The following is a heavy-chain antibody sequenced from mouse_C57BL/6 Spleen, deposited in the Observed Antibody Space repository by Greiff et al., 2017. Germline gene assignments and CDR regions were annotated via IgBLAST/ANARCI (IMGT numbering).Heavy chain of an antibody. D-gene: IGHD3-2*02. Sequence: VQLQQSGGGLVKPGGSLKLSCAASGFTFSDYGMHWVRQAPEKGLEWVAYISSGSSTIYYADTVKGRFTISRDNAKNTLFLQMTSLRSEDTAMYYCARDQAPSYAMDYWGQGTSVTVSS. CDR2: ISSGSSTI. V-gene: IGHV5-17*01. CDR1: GFTFSDYG. J-gene: IGHJ4*01. CDR3: ARDQAPSYAMDY.